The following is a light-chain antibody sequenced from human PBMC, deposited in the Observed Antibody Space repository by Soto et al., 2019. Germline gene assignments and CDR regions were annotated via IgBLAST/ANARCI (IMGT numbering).Light chain of an antibody. CDR2: EVI. CDR1: SSDVGGYNY. CDR3: SSYTSSSTFYV. V-gene: IGLV2-14*01. Sequence: QSALTQPASVSGSPGQSITISCTGTSSDVGGYNYVSWYQQHPGKAPKLMIYEVISRPSGVSNRFSGSKSDNTASLTISGLQAEDEADYYCSSYTSSSTFYVFGTGTKVTVL. J-gene: IGLJ1*01.